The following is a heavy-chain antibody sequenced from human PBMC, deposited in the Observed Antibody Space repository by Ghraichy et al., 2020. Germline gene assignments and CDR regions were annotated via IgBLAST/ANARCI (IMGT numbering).Heavy chain of an antibody. CDR3: TRDPRVVSRFFDL. CDR1: GLSISTSYW. J-gene: IGHJ2*01. CDR2: IFHSGST. Sequence: SETLSLTCAVSGLSISTSYWWSWVRQPPGKGLEWLGEIFHSGSTNYNPSLKSRVTISLDKSKNQFSLKLSSVTAADTAVYYCTRDPRVVSRFFDLWGRGTLLNVSS. V-gene: IGHV4-4*02. D-gene: IGHD2-15*01.